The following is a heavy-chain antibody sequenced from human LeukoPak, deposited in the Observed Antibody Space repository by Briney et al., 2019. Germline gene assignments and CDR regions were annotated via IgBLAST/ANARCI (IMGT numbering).Heavy chain of an antibody. CDR3: ARGGEIAAVNYYFDY. CDR2: INHSGST. J-gene: IGHJ4*02. D-gene: IGHD6-13*01. Sequence: SETLSLTCAVYGGSFSGYYWSWIRQPPGKGLEWIGGINHSGSTNYNPSLKSRVTISVDTSKNQFSLKLSSVTAADTAVYHCARGGEIAAVNYYFDYWGQGTVVTVSS. CDR1: GGSFSGYY. V-gene: IGHV4-34*01.